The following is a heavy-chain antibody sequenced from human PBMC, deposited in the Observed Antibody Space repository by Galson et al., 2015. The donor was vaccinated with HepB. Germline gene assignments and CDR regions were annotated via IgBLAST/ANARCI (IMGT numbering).Heavy chain of an antibody. CDR2: ISSSSSTI. CDR1: GFTFSSYS. Sequence: SLRLSCAASGFTFSSYSMNWVRQAPGKGLEWVSYISSSSSTIYYADSVKGRFTISRDNAKNSLYLQMNSLRAEDTAVYYCARKPRYCSSTSCYHFDYWGQGTLVTVSS. V-gene: IGHV3-48*04. D-gene: IGHD2-2*01. CDR3: ARKPRYCSSTSCYHFDY. J-gene: IGHJ4*02.